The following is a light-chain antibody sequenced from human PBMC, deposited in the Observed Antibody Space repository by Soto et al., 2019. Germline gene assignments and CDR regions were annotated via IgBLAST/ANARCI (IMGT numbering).Light chain of an antibody. CDR3: AAWDDSLNGYV. CDR1: SSNIGTHA. CDR2: NNN. V-gene: IGLV1-44*01. Sequence: QSVLTQPPSASGTPGQRVTISCSGGSSNIGTHAVNWYQQLPGTAPKLLIYNNNQRPSGVPDRFSGSKSGTSASLAISGLQSEDEADYYGAAWDDSLNGYVFGTGTKLTVL. J-gene: IGLJ1*01.